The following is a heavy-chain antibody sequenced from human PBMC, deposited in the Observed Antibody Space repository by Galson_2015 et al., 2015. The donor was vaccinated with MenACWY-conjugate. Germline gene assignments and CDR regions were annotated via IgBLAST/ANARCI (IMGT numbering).Heavy chain of an antibody. V-gene: IGHV3-30*01. Sequence: SLRLSCAASGFTFSSYTMHWVRQAPGKGLEWVAVMSYDGSNKYYADSVKGRFTISRDNSKNTLYLQMDSLRAEDTAVYYCARSSTRPLAHSWDIWGQGTLATVSS. J-gene: IGHJ4*01. CDR1: GFTFSSYT. D-gene: IGHD2-2*01. CDR2: MSYDGSNK. CDR3: ARSSTRPLAHSWDI.